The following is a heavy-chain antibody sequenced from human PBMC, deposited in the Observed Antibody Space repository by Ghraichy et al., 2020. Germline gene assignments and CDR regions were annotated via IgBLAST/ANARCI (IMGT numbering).Heavy chain of an antibody. V-gene: IGHV3-23*01. J-gene: IGHJ4*02. CDR1: GFTFSSYG. Sequence: RGSLRLSCAASGFTFSSYGVSWVRQAPGKGLEWVSAIGGRGATIYYADSVKGRFTISRDNSKNTLYLQINSLRAEDTAVYFCAKAGPNYFDSWGQGTLVTVSS. CDR3: AKAGPNYFDS. CDR2: IGGRGATI.